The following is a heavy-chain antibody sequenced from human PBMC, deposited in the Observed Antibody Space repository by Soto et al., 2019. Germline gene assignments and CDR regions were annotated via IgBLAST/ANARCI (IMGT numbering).Heavy chain of an antibody. CDR1: GFTFSSYA. CDR3: VKPLYKDYDILTGSHAFDI. J-gene: IGHJ3*02. V-gene: IGHV3-23*01. CDR2: ISGSGGST. D-gene: IGHD3-9*01. Sequence: PGGSLRLSCAASGFTFSSYAMSWVRQAPGKGLEWVSAISGSGGSTYYADSVKGRFTISRDNSKNTLYLQMNSLRAEDTAVYYCVKPLYKDYDILTGSHAFDIWGQGTMVTVS.